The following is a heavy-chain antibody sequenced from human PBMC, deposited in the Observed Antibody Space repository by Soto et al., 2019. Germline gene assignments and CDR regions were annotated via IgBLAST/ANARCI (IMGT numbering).Heavy chain of an antibody. D-gene: IGHD2-2*01. CDR3: ATIIIPAATTFY. Sequence: EVQLLESGGGLVQPGGSLRLSCAASGITFTAYAMSWVRQAPGKGLEWVSSISGSGGSTYYADSVKGRLTISRDNSKNTLYLQMNSLRAEDTAVYYCATIIIPAATTFYWCQGTLVTVSS. J-gene: IGHJ4*02. V-gene: IGHV3-23*01. CDR2: ISGSGGST. CDR1: GITFTAYA.